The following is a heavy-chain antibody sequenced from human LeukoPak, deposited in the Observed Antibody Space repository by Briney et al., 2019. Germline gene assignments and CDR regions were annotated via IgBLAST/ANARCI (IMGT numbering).Heavy chain of an antibody. CDR2: IWYDGSNK. V-gene: IGHV3-30*19. J-gene: IGHJ4*02. Sequence: GGSLRLSCAASGFTFSSYGMHWVRQAPGKGLEWVAVIWYDGSNKYYADSVRGRFTISRDSSKDTLYLEMNSLRPEDTAVYYCARDHYTSGWNQGPDYWGQGALATVSS. CDR3: ARDHYTSGWNQGPDY. D-gene: IGHD6-19*01. CDR1: GFTFSSYG.